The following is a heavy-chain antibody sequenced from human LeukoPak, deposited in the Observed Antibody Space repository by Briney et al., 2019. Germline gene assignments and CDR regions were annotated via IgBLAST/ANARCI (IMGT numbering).Heavy chain of an antibody. V-gene: IGHV1-46*01. Sequence: GASVTVSCKASVYTFTSHYVHWVRQAPGQGLEWIGIIHPSGGNSRNTQNFQGRVTMTRDTSTSTVYLELSSLRSEDTAVYYCARDCSSTTCQGPVLDFWGQGTLVTVSS. CDR3: ARDCSSTTCQGPVLDF. D-gene: IGHD2/OR15-2a*01. CDR2: IHPSGGNS. CDR1: VYTFTSHY. J-gene: IGHJ4*02.